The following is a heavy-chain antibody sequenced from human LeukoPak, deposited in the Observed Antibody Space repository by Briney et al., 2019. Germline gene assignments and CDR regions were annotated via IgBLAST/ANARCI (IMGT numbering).Heavy chain of an antibody. Sequence: SETLSLTCTVSGGSISSSSYYWGWIRQPPGKGLEWIGTIYYSGSTYYNPSLKSRVTISVDTSKNQFFLKLSSVTAADTAVYYCARVGYSGYDDRGSFDYWGQGTVVTVSS. CDR3: ARVGYSGYDDRGSFDY. CDR1: GGSISSSSYY. V-gene: IGHV4-39*07. J-gene: IGHJ4*02. CDR2: IYYSGST. D-gene: IGHD5-12*01.